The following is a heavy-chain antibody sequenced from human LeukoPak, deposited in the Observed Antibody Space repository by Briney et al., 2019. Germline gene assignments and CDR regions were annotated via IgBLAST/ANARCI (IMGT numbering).Heavy chain of an antibody. V-gene: IGHV3-48*02. D-gene: IGHD1-14*01. J-gene: IGHJ3*02. CDR2: ISSSSNTI. CDR3: ARGMGPGRDAFDI. Sequence: GGSLRLSCAVSGFTFSTYTMNWVRQAPGKGLEWVSYISSSSNTIYYGDSVQGRFTISRDNAKNSLYLQMSSLRDEDTAVYYCARGMGPGRDAFDIWGQGTMVTVSS. CDR1: GFTFSTYT.